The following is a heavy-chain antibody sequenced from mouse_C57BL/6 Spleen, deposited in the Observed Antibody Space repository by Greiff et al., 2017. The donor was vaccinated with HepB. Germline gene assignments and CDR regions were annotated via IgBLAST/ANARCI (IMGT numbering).Heavy chain of an antibody. CDR3: ASSTGTSFAY. D-gene: IGHD4-1*02. J-gene: IGHJ3*01. CDR1: GYTFTSYW. CDR2: IDPSDSYT. V-gene: IGHV1-69*01. Sequence: QVQLKQPGAELVMPGASVKLSCKASGYTFTSYWMHWVKQRPGQGLEWIGEIDPSDSYTNYNQKFKGKSTLTVDKSSSTAYMQLSSLTSEDSAVYYCASSTGTSFAYWGQGTLVTVSA.